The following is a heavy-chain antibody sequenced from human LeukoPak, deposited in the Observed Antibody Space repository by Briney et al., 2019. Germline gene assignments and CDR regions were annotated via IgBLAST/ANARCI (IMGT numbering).Heavy chain of an antibody. CDR2: ISSSGSTI. CDR3: ARDLSLYCSGGSCYSLNY. J-gene: IGHJ4*02. V-gene: IGHV3-48*04. CDR1: GFTFSSYS. Sequence: QPGGSLGLSCTASGFTFSSYSMNWVRQAPGKGLEWVSYISSSGSTIYYADSVKGRFTISRDNAKNSLYLQMNSLRAEDTAVYYCARDLSLYCSGGSCYSLNYWGQGTLVTVSS. D-gene: IGHD2-15*01.